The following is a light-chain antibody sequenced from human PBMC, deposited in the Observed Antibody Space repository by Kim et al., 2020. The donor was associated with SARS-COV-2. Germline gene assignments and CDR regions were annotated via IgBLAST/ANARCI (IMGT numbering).Light chain of an antibody. CDR3: QQYDNLPPLT. Sequence: SVGDRVTITCQASQDISNYLNWYQQKPGKAPKLLIYDASNLETGGPSRFSGSGSGTDFTFTISSLQPEDIATYFCQQYDNLPPLTFGGGTKVDIK. J-gene: IGKJ4*01. V-gene: IGKV1-33*01. CDR1: QDISNY. CDR2: DAS.